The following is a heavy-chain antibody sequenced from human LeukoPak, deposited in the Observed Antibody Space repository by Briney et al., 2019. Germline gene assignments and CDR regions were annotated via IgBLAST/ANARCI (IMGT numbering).Heavy chain of an antibody. J-gene: IGHJ4*02. CDR1: GFTFSSYA. CDR3: ARFYSSSSRPWFPRGYFDY. CDR2: ISGSGGST. D-gene: IGHD6-6*01. V-gene: IGHV3-23*01. Sequence: GGSLRLSCAASGFTFSSYAMSWVRQAPGKGLEWVSAISGSGGSTYYADSVKGRFTISRDNAKNSLYLQMNSLRAEDTAVYYCARFYSSSSRPWFPRGYFDYWGQGTLVTVSS.